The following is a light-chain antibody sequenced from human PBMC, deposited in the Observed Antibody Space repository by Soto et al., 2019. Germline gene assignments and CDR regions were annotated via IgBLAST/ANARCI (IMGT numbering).Light chain of an antibody. CDR1: QSVNSN. J-gene: IGKJ4*01. CDR2: GGS. Sequence: ETVMTQSPATLSVSPGERATLSCRASQSVNSNLAWYQQKLGQAPRVLIYGGSSRATGIPVRFSGSGSGTECTLTISSLQSEDVGVYYCQQYNKWPLTFGGGTKVDIK. V-gene: IGKV3D-15*01. CDR3: QQYNKWPLT.